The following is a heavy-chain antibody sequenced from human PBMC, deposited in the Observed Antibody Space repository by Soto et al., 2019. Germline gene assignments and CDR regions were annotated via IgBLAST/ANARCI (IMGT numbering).Heavy chain of an antibody. CDR3: ARESITMVRGVIIRVRFDP. J-gene: IGHJ5*02. D-gene: IGHD3-10*01. V-gene: IGHV3-53*02. CDR2: IYSGGST. Sequence: EVQLVGTGGGLIQPGGSLRLSCAVSGFTVSSNYMSWVRQAPGKGLEWVSVIYSGGSTYYADSVKGRFTISRDNSRNTLYLQMNSLRAEDTAVYYCARESITMVRGVIIRVRFDPWGQGTLVTVSS. CDR1: GFTVSSNY.